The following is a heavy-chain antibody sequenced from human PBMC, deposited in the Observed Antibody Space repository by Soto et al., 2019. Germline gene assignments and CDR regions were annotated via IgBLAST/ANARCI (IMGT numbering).Heavy chain of an antibody. J-gene: IGHJ6*02. CDR3: ARDTEPSDV. Sequence: GASVKVSCKTSGFTFSSSAVRWVRQARGHRLQWIGWIDVGSGNANYAQKFQGRVTITRDTSASTAYMELSSLRSEDTAVYYCARDTEPSDVWGQGTTVTVSS. V-gene: IGHV1-58*01. D-gene: IGHD1-26*01. CDR2: IDVGSGNA. CDR1: GFTFSSSA.